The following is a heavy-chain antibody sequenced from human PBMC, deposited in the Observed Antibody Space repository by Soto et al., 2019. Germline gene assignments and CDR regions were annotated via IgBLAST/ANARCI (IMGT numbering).Heavy chain of an antibody. CDR3: ARGAAAAGPWYNWFDP. CDR1: GGTFNSYT. Sequence: QVQLVQSGAEVKKPGSSVKVSCRASGGTFNSYTLSWVRQAPGQGFEWLGRFIPVLGVTNYAQKFQGRVTIAADKSTSTAYMELNNLTSEDTAVYYGARGAAAAGPWYNWFDPWGEGTLVTVSS. V-gene: IGHV1-69*02. J-gene: IGHJ5*02. D-gene: IGHD6-13*01. CDR2: FIPVLGVT.